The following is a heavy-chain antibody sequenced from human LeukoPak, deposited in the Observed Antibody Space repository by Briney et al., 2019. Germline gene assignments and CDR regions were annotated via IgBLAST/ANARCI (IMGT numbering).Heavy chain of an antibody. CDR3: ATDPNLDWKNYAFDY. Sequence: SVKVSCKASGGTFSSYAISWVRQAPGQRLEWMGGIIPIFGTANYAQKFQGRVTMTEDTSTDTAYMELSSLRSEDTAVYYCATDPNLDWKNYAFDYWGQGTLVTVSS. CDR1: GGTFSSYA. J-gene: IGHJ4*02. CDR2: IIPIFGTA. V-gene: IGHV1-69*06. D-gene: IGHD3-9*01.